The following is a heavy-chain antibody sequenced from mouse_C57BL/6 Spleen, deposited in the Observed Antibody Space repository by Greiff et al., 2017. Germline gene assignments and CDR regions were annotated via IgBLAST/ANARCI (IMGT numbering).Heavy chain of an antibody. Sequence: DVQLQESGPELVKPGASVKISCKASGYSFTGYYMNWVKQSPEKSLEWIGEINPSTGGTTYNQKFKAKATLTVDKSSSTAYMQLKSLTSEDSAVYYCARKSNGFDYWGQGTTLTVSS. CDR3: ARKSNGFDY. CDR2: INPSTGGT. D-gene: IGHD2-5*01. V-gene: IGHV1-42*01. J-gene: IGHJ2*01. CDR1: GYSFTGYY.